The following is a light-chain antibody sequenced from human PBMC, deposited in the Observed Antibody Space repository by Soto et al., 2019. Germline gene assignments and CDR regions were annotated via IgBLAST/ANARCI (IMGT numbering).Light chain of an antibody. CDR3: QSYDSSLSVLYV. CDR2: GNS. Sequence: QSVLTQPPSVSGAPGQRVTISCPGSSSNIGAGYDVHWYQQLPRTAPKLLIYGNSNRPSGVPDRFSGSKSGTSASLAITGLQAEDEADYYCQSYDSSLSVLYVFGTGTKVTVL. CDR1: SSNIGAGYD. J-gene: IGLJ1*01. V-gene: IGLV1-40*01.